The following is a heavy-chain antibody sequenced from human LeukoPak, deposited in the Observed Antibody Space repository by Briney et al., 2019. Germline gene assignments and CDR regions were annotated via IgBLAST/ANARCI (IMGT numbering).Heavy chain of an antibody. V-gene: IGHV4-34*01. D-gene: IGHD3-22*01. Sequence: SETLSLTCAVYGGSFSGYYWSWIRQPPGKGLEWIGEINHSGSTNYNPSLKSRVTISVDTSKNQFSLKLSSVTAADTAVYYCARGHYYDRKRNWFDPWGQGTLVTVSS. CDR3: ARGHYYDRKRNWFDP. CDR1: GGSFSGYY. J-gene: IGHJ5*02. CDR2: INHSGST.